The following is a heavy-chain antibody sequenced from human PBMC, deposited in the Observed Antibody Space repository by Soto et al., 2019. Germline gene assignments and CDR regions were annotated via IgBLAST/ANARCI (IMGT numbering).Heavy chain of an antibody. CDR2: INHSGST. V-gene: IGHV4-34*01. CDR3: ARGDGYYFDY. Sequence: SETLSLTCAVYGGSFSGYYWSWIRRPPGKGLEWIGEINHSGSTNYNPSLKSRVTISVDTSKNQFSLKLSSVTAADTAVYYRARGDGYYFDYWGQGTVVTVSS. J-gene: IGHJ4*02. D-gene: IGHD3-10*01. CDR1: GGSFSGYY.